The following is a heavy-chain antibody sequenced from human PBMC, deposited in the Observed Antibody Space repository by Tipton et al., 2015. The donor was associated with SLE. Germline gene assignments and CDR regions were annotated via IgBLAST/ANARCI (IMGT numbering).Heavy chain of an antibody. CDR2: VSFRASEI. Sequence: SLRLSCAASGFIFTKFAFGWVRQAPGKGLEWLSSVSFRASEIYYADSVKGRFTISRDNAKKSLSFQLTNLRVEDTAVYYCARGVPISILADFLSVDALDIWGRGTRVTVSP. J-gene: IGHJ3*02. V-gene: IGHV3-21*01. D-gene: IGHD3-3*01. CDR3: ARGVPISILADFLSVDALDI. CDR1: GFIFTKFA.